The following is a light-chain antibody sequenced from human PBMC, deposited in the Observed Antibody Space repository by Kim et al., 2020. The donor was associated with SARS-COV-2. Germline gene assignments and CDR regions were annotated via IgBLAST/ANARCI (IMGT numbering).Light chain of an antibody. CDR2: QDT. CDR3: QAWDSSTVV. J-gene: IGLJ2*01. V-gene: IGLV3-1*01. Sequence: SYELTQPPSVSVSPGQTASITCSGDKLVDKYACWYQQKPGQSPVLVIYQDTKRPSGIPERFSGSNSGNTATLTISGTQAMDEADYSCQAWDSSTVVFGGGTQLTVL. CDR1: KLVDKY.